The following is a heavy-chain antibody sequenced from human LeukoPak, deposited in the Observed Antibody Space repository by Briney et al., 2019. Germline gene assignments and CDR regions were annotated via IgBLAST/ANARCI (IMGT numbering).Heavy chain of an antibody. Sequence: ASVNVSCKASGYSFTTYGISWVRQAPGQGLEWMGWISAYNANTNYALKLQGRVTMTTDTSTSTAYMELRSLRSDDTAVYYCARDYCSSTSCYFDYWGQGTLVTVSS. V-gene: IGHV1-18*01. D-gene: IGHD2-2*01. CDR2: ISAYNANT. J-gene: IGHJ4*02. CDR1: GYSFTTYG. CDR3: ARDYCSSTSCYFDY.